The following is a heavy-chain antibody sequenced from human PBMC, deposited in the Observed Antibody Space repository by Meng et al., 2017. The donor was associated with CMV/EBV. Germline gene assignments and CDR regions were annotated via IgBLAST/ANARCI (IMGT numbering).Heavy chain of an antibody. CDR3: ARASRQLELEGNNWFDP. Sequence: SETLSLTCTVSGGSVSSGSYYWSWIRQPPGKGLEWIGYIYYSGSTNYNPSLKSRVTVSVDTSKNQFSLKLSSVTAADTAVYYCARASRQLELEGNNWFDPWGQGTLVTVSS. V-gene: IGHV4-61*01. CDR1: GGSVSSGSYY. CDR2: IYYSGST. J-gene: IGHJ5*02. D-gene: IGHD1-7*01.